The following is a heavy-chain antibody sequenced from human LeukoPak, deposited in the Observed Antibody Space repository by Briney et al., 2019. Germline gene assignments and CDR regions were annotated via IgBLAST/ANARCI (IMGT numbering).Heavy chain of an antibody. D-gene: IGHD3-16*01. CDR3: AAGFGSPDFDF. J-gene: IGHJ5*01. CDR2: ITPVLGST. CDR1: AIAFTTKA. V-gene: IGHV1-69*04. Sequence: SGKASCLVSAIAFTTKATSWVRQPPGQGLSWMGRITPVLGSTVYAQSSQRRVTISADKSTTTAYMQLTSLTFEDTAVYYCAAGFGSPDFDFWGQGTLVSVSS.